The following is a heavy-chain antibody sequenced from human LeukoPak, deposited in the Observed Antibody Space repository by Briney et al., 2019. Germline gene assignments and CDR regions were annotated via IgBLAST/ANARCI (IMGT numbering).Heavy chain of an antibody. D-gene: IGHD6-6*01. V-gene: IGHV4-4*07. Sequence: SETLSLTCTVPGGSISSYYWSWIRQPAGKGLEWIGRIYTSGSTNYNPSLKSRVTISVDKSKNQFSLKLNSVTAADTAVYYCARDPSSSYYYYMDVWGKGTTVTVSS. CDR2: IYTSGST. J-gene: IGHJ6*03. CDR3: ARDPSSSYYYYMDV. CDR1: GGSISSYY.